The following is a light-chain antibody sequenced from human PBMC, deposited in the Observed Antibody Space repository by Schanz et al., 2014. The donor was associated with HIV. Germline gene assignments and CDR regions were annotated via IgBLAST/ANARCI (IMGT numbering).Light chain of an antibody. CDR1: QNVISN. V-gene: IGKV3-15*01. Sequence: IVLTQSPGTLSLSPGERGTLSCRASQNVISNYLAWYQQKPGQSPRLVIYDASTRAPGIPARFSGSGSGTEFTLTISSLQSDDFAVYYCQQYNNWPVTFGQGTKVEIK. J-gene: IGKJ1*01. CDR2: DAS. CDR3: QQYNNWPVT.